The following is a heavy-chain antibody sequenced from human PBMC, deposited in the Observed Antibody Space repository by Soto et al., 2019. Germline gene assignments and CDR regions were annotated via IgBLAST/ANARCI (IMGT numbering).Heavy chain of an antibody. CDR3: AKLEYGDYGFKY. Sequence: QVQLVESGGGVVQPGRSLRLSCAASGFTFSSYGMHWVRQAPGKGLEWVAGISDDGSNKYYADSVKGRFTISRDNSKNTLYLEMNSLRAEDTGVYYCAKLEYGDYGFKYWGRGTLVTV. D-gene: IGHD4-17*01. CDR2: ISDDGSNK. J-gene: IGHJ4*02. V-gene: IGHV3-30*18. CDR1: GFTFSSYG.